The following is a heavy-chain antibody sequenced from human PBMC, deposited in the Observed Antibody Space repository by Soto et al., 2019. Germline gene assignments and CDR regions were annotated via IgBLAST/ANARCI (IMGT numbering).Heavy chain of an antibody. V-gene: IGHV3-30*18. CDR2: ISYDGSNK. J-gene: IGHJ4*02. CDR1: GFTFSSYG. D-gene: IGHD4-17*01. CDR3: AKDTDYGLYYFDY. Sequence: QVQLVESGGGVVQPGRSLRLSCAASGFTFSSYGMHWVRQAPGKGLEWVAVISYDGSNKYYADSVKGRFTIYRDNSKNTLYLQMNSLRAEDTAVYYCAKDTDYGLYYFDYWGQGTLVTVSS.